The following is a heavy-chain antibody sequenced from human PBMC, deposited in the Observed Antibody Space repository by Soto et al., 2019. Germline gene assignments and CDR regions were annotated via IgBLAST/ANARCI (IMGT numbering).Heavy chain of an antibody. Sequence: QVQLQESGPGLVKPSGTLSLTCAVSSGSISSSNWWRWVRQPPGKALEWIGEIYHSGSTNYNPSLTSRVTNSVDKSKNQFALKLSSVTAADTAVYYCARGTSFGLDAFDIWGQGTMVTVSS. J-gene: IGHJ3*02. CDR2: IYHSGST. CDR1: SGSISSSNW. V-gene: IGHV4-4*02. CDR3: ARGTSFGLDAFDI. D-gene: IGHD3-10*01.